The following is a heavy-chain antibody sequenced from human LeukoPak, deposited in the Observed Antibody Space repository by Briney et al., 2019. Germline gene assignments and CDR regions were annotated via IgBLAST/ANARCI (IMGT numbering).Heavy chain of an antibody. V-gene: IGHV3-23*01. CDR2: ISGSGGST. CDR1: GFTFGSYA. J-gene: IGHJ5*02. D-gene: IGHD3-10*01. CDR3: AKAPYGSGKPNWFDP. Sequence: PGGSLRLSCAASGFTFGSYAMSWVRQAPGKGLEWVSAISGSGGSTYYADSVKGRFTISRDNSKNTLYLQMNSLRAEDTAVYYCAKAPYGSGKPNWFDPWGQGTLVTVSS.